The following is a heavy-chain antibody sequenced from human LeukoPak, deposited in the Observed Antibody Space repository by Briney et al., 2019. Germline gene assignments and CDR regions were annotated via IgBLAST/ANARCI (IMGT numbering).Heavy chain of an antibody. V-gene: IGHV3-21*01. D-gene: IGHD3-10*01. CDR1: GFTFSSYS. CDR3: ASWPGAWYGEDF. CDR2: ISSSSSYI. Sequence: GGSLRLSCAASGFTFSSYSMNWVRQAPGKGPEWVSFISSSSSYISYADSVKGRFTISRDNAKNSLYLQMNSLRAEDTAVYYCASWPGAWYGEDFWGQGTLVTVSS. J-gene: IGHJ4*02.